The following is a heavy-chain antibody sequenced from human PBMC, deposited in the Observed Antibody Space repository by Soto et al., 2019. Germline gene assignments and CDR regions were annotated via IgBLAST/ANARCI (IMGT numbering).Heavy chain of an antibody. V-gene: IGHV4-34*01. CDR3: ARGRTYSDYVWGTYNLYYYGMDV. CDR2: INHSGST. Sequence: SETLSLTCAVYGGSFSGYYWSWIRQPPGKGLEWIGEINHSGSTNYNPSLKSRVTISVDTSKNQFSLKLSSVTAADTAVYYCARGRTYSDYVWGTYNLYYYGMDVRGQGPSVTVSS. J-gene: IGHJ6*02. D-gene: IGHD3-16*01. CDR1: GGSFSGYY.